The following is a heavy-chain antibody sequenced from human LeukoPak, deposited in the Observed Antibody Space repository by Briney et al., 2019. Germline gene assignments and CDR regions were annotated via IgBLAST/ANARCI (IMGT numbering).Heavy chain of an antibody. CDR2: IYYSGST. CDR3: ARLSSVWFDP. D-gene: IGHD2-15*01. J-gene: IGHJ5*02. Sequence: SETLSLTCTVSGSSISSYYWSWIRQPPGKGLEWIGYIYYSGSTNYNPSLKSRVTISVDTSKNQFSLKLSSVTAADTAVYYCARLSSVWFDPWGQGTLVTVSS. CDR1: GSSISSYY. V-gene: IGHV4-59*01.